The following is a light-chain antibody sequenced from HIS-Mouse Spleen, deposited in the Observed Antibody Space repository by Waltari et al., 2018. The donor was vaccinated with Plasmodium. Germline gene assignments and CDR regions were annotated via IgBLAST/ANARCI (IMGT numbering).Light chain of an antibody. J-gene: IGLJ3*02. CDR1: ALPKKS. Sequence: SYELTQPPSVSVSPGQTARLTCSGDALPKKSAYWYQQKSGQAPVLVIYEDSKRPSGIPERFSGSSSGTMATLTISGAQVEDEVDYYCYSTDSSGNHRVFGGGTKLTVL. CDR3: YSTDSSGNHRV. V-gene: IGLV3-10*01. CDR2: EDS.